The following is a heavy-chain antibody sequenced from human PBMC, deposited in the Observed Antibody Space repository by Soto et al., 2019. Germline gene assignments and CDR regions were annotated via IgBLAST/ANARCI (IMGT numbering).Heavy chain of an antibody. V-gene: IGHV3-20*04. D-gene: IGHD1-1*01. CDR3: ARDIWNDVEDYFDY. CDR1: GFTFDDYG. CDR2: VNWNGGSS. J-gene: IGHJ4*02. Sequence: EVQLVESGGGVLRPGGSLRLSCAASGFTFDDYGMSWARQAPGKGLEWVSGVNWNGGSSGYADSVKGRFTISRDNAKNSLYLKMNSLRADDTAVYYCARDIWNDVEDYFDYWCQGTLVTVSS.